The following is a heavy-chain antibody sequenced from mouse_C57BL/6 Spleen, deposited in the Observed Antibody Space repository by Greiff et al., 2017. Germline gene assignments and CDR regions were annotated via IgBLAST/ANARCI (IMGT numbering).Heavy chain of an antibody. CDR1: GYTFTSYW. V-gene: IGHV1-64*01. J-gene: IGHJ4*01. CDR2: IHPTSGST. Sequence: VQLQQPGAELVKPGASVKLSCKASGYTFTSYWMHWVKQRPGQGLEWIGMIHPTSGSTNYNEKFKSKATLTVDKSSSTAYMQLSSLTSEDSAVYYCARYHSYYAMDYWGQGTSVTVSS. CDR3: ARYHSYYAMDY.